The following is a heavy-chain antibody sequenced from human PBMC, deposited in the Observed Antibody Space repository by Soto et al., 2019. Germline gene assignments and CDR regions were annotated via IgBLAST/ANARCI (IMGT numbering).Heavy chain of an antibody. CDR2: ISAYNGNT. Sequence: GASVKVSCKASGYTFTSYGISWVRQAPGQGLEWMGWISAYNGNTNYAQKPQGRVTMTTDTSTSTAYMELRSLRSDDTAVYYCARDLFLGIAAQMFDYWGQGTLVTVSS. J-gene: IGHJ4*02. CDR3: ARDLFLGIAAQMFDY. V-gene: IGHV1-18*01. D-gene: IGHD6-6*01. CDR1: GYTFTSYG.